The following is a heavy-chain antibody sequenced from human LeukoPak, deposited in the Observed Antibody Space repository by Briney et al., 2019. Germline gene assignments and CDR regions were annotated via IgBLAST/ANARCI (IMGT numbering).Heavy chain of an antibody. D-gene: IGHD1-26*01. CDR1: GGTFSGYY. Sequence: PSETLSLTCAVYGGTFSGYYWSWIRQPPGKGLEWIGSIYYSGSTYYNPSLKSRVTISVDTSKNQFSLKLSSVTAADTAVYYCARGHDGSYYFDYWGQGTLVTVSS. CDR2: IYYSGST. J-gene: IGHJ4*02. V-gene: IGHV4-34*01. CDR3: ARGHDGSYYFDY.